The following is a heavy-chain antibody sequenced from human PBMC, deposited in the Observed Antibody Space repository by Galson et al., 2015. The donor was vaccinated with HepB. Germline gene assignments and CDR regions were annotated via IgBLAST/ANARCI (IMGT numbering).Heavy chain of an antibody. Sequence: SVKVSCKASGYTFTSYDINWVRQATGQGLEWMGIINPSGGSTSYAQKFQGRVTMTRDTSTSTVYMELSSLRSEDTAVYYCARDQYCGKGYCTNGVHPPLDYWGQGTLVTVSS. V-gene: IGHV1-46*01. J-gene: IGHJ4*02. D-gene: IGHD2-8*01. CDR3: ARDQYCGKGYCTNGVHPPLDY. CDR2: INPSGGST. CDR1: GYTFTSYD.